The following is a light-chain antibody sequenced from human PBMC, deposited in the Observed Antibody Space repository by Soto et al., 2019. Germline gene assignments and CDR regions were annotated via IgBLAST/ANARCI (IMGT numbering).Light chain of an antibody. V-gene: IGKV1-5*01. CDR1: QNIHYW. Sequence: DIQMTQSPSTLSASLGDRVTITFGASQNIHYWLAWYQQKPGKAPKLLIYDASTLESGVPSRFSGSGSGTEFALTISSLQPDDFATYYCQQYDSFSWTFGPGTKVDIK. CDR2: DAS. CDR3: QQYDSFSWT. J-gene: IGKJ1*01.